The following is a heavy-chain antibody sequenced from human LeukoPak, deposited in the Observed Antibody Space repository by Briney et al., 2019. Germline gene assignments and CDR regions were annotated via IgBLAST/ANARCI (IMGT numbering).Heavy chain of an antibody. CDR1: GFAVSSSY. V-gene: IGHV3-53*01. J-gene: IGHJ3*01. CDR3: AKVQSDIVGAMFFSFDV. CDR2: INSGGNT. Sequence: GGSLRLSCAASGFAVSSSYMNWVRQAPGKGLEWVSIINSGGNTYYADSVKGRFTISRDNSKNSLYLQMNSLRVEDTAVYYCAKVQSDIVGAMFFSFDVWGQGTMVSVSS. D-gene: IGHD1-26*01.